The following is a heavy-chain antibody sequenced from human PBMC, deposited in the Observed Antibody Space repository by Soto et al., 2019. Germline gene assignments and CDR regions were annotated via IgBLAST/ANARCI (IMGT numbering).Heavy chain of an antibody. V-gene: IGHV3-74*01. CDR3: ARDEDRYSSSWYRGFDYYYGMDV. D-gene: IGHD6-13*01. CDR2: INSDGSST. Sequence: PGGSLRLSCAASGFTFSSYWMHWVRQAPGKGLVWVSRINSDGSSTSYADSVKGRFTISRDNAKNTLYLQMNSLRAEDTAVYYCARDEDRYSSSWYRGFDYYYGMDVWGQGTTVTVS. J-gene: IGHJ6*02. CDR1: GFTFSSYW.